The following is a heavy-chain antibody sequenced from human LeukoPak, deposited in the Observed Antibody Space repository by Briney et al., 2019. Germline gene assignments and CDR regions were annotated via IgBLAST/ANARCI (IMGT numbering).Heavy chain of an antibody. V-gene: IGHV3-21*01. CDR1: GFTFSSYS. Sequence: SGGSLRLSCAASGFTFSSYSMNWVRQAPGKGLEWVSSISGSSSYIYYADSVKGRFTISRDNAKNSLYLQMNSLRAEDTAVYYCARDVSSSWSSYYYYYKDVWGKGTTVTVSS. CDR2: ISGSSSYI. D-gene: IGHD6-13*01. CDR3: ARDVSSSWSSYYYYYKDV. J-gene: IGHJ6*03.